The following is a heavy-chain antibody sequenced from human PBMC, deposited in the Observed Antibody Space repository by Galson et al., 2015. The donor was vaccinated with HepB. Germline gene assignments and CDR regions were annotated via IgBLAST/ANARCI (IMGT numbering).Heavy chain of an antibody. V-gene: IGHV3-11*06. CDR3: ARDLSIVVVVAPDNWFDP. D-gene: IGHD2-15*01. J-gene: IGHJ5*02. CDR2: ISSSSSDT. Sequence: SLRLSCAASGFTFGDYYMSWIRQAAGKGLEWVSYISSSSSDTNYADSVKGRFTISRDNAKNSLYLQMNSLRAEDTAVYYCARDLSIVVVVAPDNWFDPWGQGTLVTVSS. CDR1: GFTFGDYY.